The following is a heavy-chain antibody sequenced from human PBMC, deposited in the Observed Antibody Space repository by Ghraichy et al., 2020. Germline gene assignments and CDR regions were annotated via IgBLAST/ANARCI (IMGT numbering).Heavy chain of an antibody. CDR2: IIPILGIA. J-gene: IGHJ5*02. CDR3: ARVSGSSSWYSWFDP. D-gene: IGHD6-13*01. CDR1: GGTFSSYA. V-gene: IGHV1-69*04. Sequence: SVKVSCKASGGTFSSYAISWVRQAPGQGLEWMGRIIPILGIANYAQKFQGRVTITADKSTSTAYMELSSLRSEDTAVYYCARVSGSSSWYSWFDPWGQGTLVTVSS.